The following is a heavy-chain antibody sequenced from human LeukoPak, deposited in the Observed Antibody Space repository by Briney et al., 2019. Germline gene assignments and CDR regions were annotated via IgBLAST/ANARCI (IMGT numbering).Heavy chain of an antibody. J-gene: IGHJ4*02. CDR1: GYTFTGYY. CDR3: ARDYYGSGSSGAGLLDY. V-gene: IGHV1-2*02. Sequence: ASVKVSCKASGYTFTGYYMHWVRQAPGQGLEWMGWINPNSGGTNYAQKFQGRVTMTRDTSISTAYMELSRLRSDGTAVYYCARDYYGSGSSGAGLLDYWGQGTLVTVSS. CDR2: INPNSGGT. D-gene: IGHD3-10*01.